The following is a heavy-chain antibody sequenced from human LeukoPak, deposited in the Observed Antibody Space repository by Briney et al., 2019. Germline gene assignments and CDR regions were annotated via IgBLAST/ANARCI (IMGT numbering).Heavy chain of an antibody. Sequence: RSGGSLRLSCAASGFAFSSYWMYWVRQAPGKGLVWVSRISNDGTTTNYADSVKGRFTISRDNAKNTMYLQVNSLRTEDTAVYYCVRDGPLGSYFVYWGQGTLVTVSS. J-gene: IGHJ4*02. CDR2: ISNDGTTT. V-gene: IGHV3-74*01. D-gene: IGHD1-26*01. CDR1: GFAFSSYW. CDR3: VRDGPLGSYFVY.